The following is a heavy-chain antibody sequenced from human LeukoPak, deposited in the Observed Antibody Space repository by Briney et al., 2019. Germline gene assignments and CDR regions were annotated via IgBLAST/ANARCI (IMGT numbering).Heavy chain of an antibody. CDR1: GYTFTSYD. J-gene: IGHJ5*02. D-gene: IGHD6-13*01. V-gene: IGHV1-18*01. CDR2: MNPNSGNT. Sequence: HRASVKVSCKASGYTFTSYDINWVRQATGQGLEWMGWMNPNSGNTNYAQKLQGRVTMTTDTSTSTAYMELRSLRSDDTAVYYCARDLRAAAGTLHWFDPWGQGTLVTVSS. CDR3: ARDLRAAAGTLHWFDP.